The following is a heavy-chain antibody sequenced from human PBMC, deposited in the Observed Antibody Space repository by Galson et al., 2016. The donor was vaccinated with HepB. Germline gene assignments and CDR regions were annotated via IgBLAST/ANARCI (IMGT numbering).Heavy chain of an antibody. J-gene: IGHJ3*01. D-gene: IGHD2-8*01. V-gene: IGHV1-18*01. Sequence: SVKVSCKASGYTFSSYEISWVRQAPGQGLEWLGWISAYNGNTKYPHKVQGRVTMTTDAFTSTAYMELRSLRSDDTAVYYCARVYPGVTLDFWGQGTMVTVSA. CDR3: ARVYPGVTLDF. CDR2: ISAYNGNT. CDR1: GYTFSSYE.